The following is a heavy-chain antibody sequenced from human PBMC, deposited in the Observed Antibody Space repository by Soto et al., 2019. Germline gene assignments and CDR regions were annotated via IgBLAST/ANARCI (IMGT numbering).Heavy chain of an antibody. V-gene: IGHV2-5*02. CDR2: IYWDDDK. CDR1: GFSLSTSGVV. D-gene: IGHD1-20*01. J-gene: IGHJ4*02. Sequence: QITLKESGPTLVKPTQTLTLTCTFSGFSLSTSGVVVGWIRQPPGKALEWLALIYWDDDKLYRPALKSGLTITTDTSKNQVVLKMTNMDPVDTATYYCAPGRYKWKDFDSWGQGTLVTVSS. CDR3: APGRYKWKDFDS.